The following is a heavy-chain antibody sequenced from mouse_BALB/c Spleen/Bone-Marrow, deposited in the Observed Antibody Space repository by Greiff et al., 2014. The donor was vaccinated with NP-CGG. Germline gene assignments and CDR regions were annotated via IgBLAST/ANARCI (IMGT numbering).Heavy chain of an antibody. V-gene: IGHV1S81*02. CDR2: INPSNDVT. J-gene: IGHJ1*01. D-gene: IGHD1-2*01. CDR3: TRSGFYGYGTYFDV. CDR1: GYTFTNYY. Sequence: VQLQESGAELVKPGASVKLSCKVSGYTFTNYYVYWVKQRPGQGLEWLGEINPSNDVTDFNEKFMSKATLTVDKSSSTAYMHLSSLTSEDSAVYYCTRSGFYGYGTYFDVWGAGTTVTVSS.